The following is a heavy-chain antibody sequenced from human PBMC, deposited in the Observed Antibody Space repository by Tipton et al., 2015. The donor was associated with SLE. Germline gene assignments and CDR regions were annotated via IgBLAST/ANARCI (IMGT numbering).Heavy chain of an antibody. CDR2: IRYDGSNK. Sequence: SLRLSCAASGFTFSSYGMHWVRQAPGKGLEWVAFIRYDGSNKYYADSVKGRFTISRDNAKNSLYLQMNSLRAEDTAVYYCARDKRGYSYGLDYWGQGTLVTVSS. CDR1: GFTFSSYG. V-gene: IGHV3-33*08. J-gene: IGHJ4*02. CDR3: ARDKRGYSYGLDY. D-gene: IGHD5-18*01.